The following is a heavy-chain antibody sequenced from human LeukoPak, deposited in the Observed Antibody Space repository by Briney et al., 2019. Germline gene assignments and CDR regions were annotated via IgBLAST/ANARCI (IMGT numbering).Heavy chain of an antibody. CDR1: GGSISSSSYY. CDR2: VYYSGST. J-gene: IGHJ4*02. D-gene: IGHD1-1*01. V-gene: IGHV4-39*01. CDR3: ARHVGRQRPAGNDY. Sequence: SETLSLTCTVSGGSISSSSYYWGWIRQPPGKGLEWIGTVYYSGSTYYNPSFQSRVTISVDTSKNQFSLRLFSVTSADTAVYFCARHVGRQRPAGNDYWGQGTLVTVSS.